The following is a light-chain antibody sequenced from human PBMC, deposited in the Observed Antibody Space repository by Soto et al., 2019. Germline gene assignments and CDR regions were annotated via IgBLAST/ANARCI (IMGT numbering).Light chain of an antibody. CDR2: AAS. Sequence: DIQMTQSPSSLSASVGDRVTITCRASQSISSYLNWYQQKPGKAPKLLIYAASSLQSGVPSRFSGSGSCTDFTLTISSLQPEDFATYYCQQSYSTLFTFGPGTKVDI. V-gene: IGKV1-39*01. CDR3: QQSYSTLFT. CDR1: QSISSY. J-gene: IGKJ3*01.